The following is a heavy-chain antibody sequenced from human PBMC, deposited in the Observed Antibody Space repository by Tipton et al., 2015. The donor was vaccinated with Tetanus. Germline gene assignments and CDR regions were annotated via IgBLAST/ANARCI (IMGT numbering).Heavy chain of an antibody. CDR2: IYYSGST. Sequence: TLSLTCTVSGGSISSSSYYWSWIRQPPGKGLEWIGYIYYSGSTNYNPSLKSRVTISVDTSKNQFSLKLSSVTAADTAVYYCARVPTSADYGDYYFDYWGQGTLVTVSS. V-gene: IGHV4-61*01. CDR1: GGSISSSSYY. CDR3: ARVPTSADYGDYYFDY. D-gene: IGHD4-17*01. J-gene: IGHJ4*02.